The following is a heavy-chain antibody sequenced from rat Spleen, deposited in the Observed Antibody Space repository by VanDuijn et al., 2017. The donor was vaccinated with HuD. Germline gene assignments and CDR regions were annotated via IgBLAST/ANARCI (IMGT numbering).Heavy chain of an antibody. J-gene: IGHJ3*01. CDR2: IQSGGST. CDR1: GFSLTSYH. D-gene: IGHD1-4*01. V-gene: IGHV2S1*01. Sequence: QVQLKESGPGLVQPSQTLSLTCTVSGFSLTSYHVSWVRQPPGKGLEWMGRIQSGGSTDYNSALKSRLSISRDTSKSQVFLKMNSLQTDDTAIYYCTSETTRIFDYWGQGTLVTVSS. CDR3: TSETTRIFDY.